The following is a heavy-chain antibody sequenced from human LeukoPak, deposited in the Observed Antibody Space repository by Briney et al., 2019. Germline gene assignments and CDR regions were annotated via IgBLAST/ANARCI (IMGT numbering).Heavy chain of an antibody. CDR3: ARLLYYYGSGSYYKRFDP. Sequence: SETLSLTCAVYGGSFSGYYWSWIRQPPGKGLEWIGEINHSGSTNYNPSLKSRVTISVDTSKNQFSLKLSSVTAADTAVYYCARLLYYYGSGSYYKRFDPWGQGTLVTVSS. J-gene: IGHJ5*02. CDR2: INHSGST. D-gene: IGHD3-10*01. CDR1: GGSFSGYY. V-gene: IGHV4-34*01.